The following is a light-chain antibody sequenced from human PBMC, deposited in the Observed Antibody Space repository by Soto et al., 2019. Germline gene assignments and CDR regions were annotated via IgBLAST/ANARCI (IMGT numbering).Light chain of an antibody. CDR3: QQRKSYPIT. CDR2: AAS. Sequence: DIQLTQSPSFLSASVGDRVTITCGASQDINTYLAWYQQKPGKAPKLLICAASTLQNGVPSRYSGSGPGTEFTVTITSLQPEAFATYYCQQRKSYPITFGLGTRLEIK. CDR1: QDINTY. J-gene: IGKJ5*01. V-gene: IGKV1-9*01.